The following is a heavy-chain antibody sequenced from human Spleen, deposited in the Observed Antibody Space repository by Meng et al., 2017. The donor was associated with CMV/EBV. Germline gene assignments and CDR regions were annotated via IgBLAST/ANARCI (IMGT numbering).Heavy chain of an antibody. CDR1: TFTFNK. J-gene: IGHJ6*02. D-gene: IGHD3-3*01. Sequence: GGSLRLSCAASTFTFNKARQAPGKGLEWVAVISYDGSNKYYADSVKGRFTISRDNSKNTLYLQMNSLRAEDTAVYYCARGDFWSGSNGMDVWGQGTTVTVSS. CDR2: ISYDGSNK. CDR3: ARGDFWSGSNGMDV. V-gene: IGHV3-30-3*01.